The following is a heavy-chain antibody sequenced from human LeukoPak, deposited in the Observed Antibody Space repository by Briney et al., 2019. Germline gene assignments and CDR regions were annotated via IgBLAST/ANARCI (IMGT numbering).Heavy chain of an antibody. D-gene: IGHD2-2*01. J-gene: IGHJ4*02. V-gene: IGHV1-69*06. Sequence: ASVKVSCKASGGTFSSYAISWVRQAPGQGLEWMGGIIPIFGTANYAQKFQGRVTITADKSTSTAYMELSSLRSEDTAVYYCARGEDGYCSSTSCPPGDYWGQGTLVTVSS. CDR1: GGTFSSYA. CDR2: IIPIFGTA. CDR3: ARGEDGYCSSTSCPPGDY.